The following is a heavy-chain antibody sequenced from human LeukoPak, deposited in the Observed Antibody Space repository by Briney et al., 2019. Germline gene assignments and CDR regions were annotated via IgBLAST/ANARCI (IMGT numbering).Heavy chain of an antibody. Sequence: PSETLSLTCAVYGGSFSGYYWSWIRQPPGKGLEWIGEINHSGSTNYNPSLKSRVTISVDTSKNQFSLKLSSVTAADTAVYYCARGSPVTTLAEYFQHWGQGTLVTASS. CDR1: GGSFSGYY. V-gene: IGHV4-34*01. CDR3: ARGSPVTTLAEYFQH. D-gene: IGHD4-11*01. J-gene: IGHJ1*01. CDR2: INHSGST.